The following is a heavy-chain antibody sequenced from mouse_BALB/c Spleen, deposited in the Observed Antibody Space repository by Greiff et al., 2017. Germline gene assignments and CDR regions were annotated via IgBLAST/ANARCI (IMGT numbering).Heavy chain of an antibody. D-gene: IGHD3-1*01. V-gene: IGHV5-4*02. CDR2: ISDGGSYT. J-gene: IGHJ2*01. CDR1: GFTFSDYY. Sequence: EVQGVVSGGGLVKPGGSLKLSCAASGFTFSDYYMYWVRQTPEKRLEWVATISDGGSYTYYPDSVKGRFTISRDNAKNNLYLQMSSLKSEDTAMYYCARSFGGYWGKGTTLTVSS. CDR3: ARSFGGY.